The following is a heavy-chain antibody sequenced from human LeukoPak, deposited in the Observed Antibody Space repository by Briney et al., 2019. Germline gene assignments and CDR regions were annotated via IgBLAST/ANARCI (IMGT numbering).Heavy chain of an antibody. V-gene: IGHV4-59*02. Sequence: SETLSLTCSVSGGPVSNFYWSWLRQSPGKGLEWLAYIYYTGGSDYNPSLNSRATISLDTSKNQFSLKLRSVTAADTAVYYCARFWSGYVGAWGPGILVTVSS. CDR3: ARFWSGYVGA. J-gene: IGHJ5*02. CDR2: IYYTGGS. D-gene: IGHD3-3*01. CDR1: GGPVSNFY.